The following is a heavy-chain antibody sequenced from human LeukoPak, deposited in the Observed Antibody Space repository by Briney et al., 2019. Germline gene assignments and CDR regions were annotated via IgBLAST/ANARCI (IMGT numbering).Heavy chain of an antibody. CDR3: ARDRGSSWYRSDWFDP. V-gene: IGHV4-34*01. D-gene: IGHD6-13*01. CDR2: INHSGST. J-gene: IGHJ5*02. CDR1: GGSFSGYY. Sequence: IPSETLSLTCAVYGGSFSGYYWSWIRQPPGKGLEWIGEINHSGSTNYNPSLKSRVTISVDTSKNQFSLKLSSVTAADTAVYYCARDRGSSWYRSDWFDPWGQGTLVTVSS.